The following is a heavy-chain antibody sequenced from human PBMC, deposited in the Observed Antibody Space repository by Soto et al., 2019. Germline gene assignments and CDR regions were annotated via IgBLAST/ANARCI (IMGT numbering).Heavy chain of an antibody. J-gene: IGHJ4*02. CDR1: GGFLRRGGYY. D-gene: IGHD4-17*01. CDR2: IYYSGST. CDR3: ARSNGESDY. Sequence: SETLSLTCTVSGGFLRRGGYYLSWIRQHPGKGLEWIGYIYYSGSTYYNPSLKSRVTISVDTSKNQFSLKLSSVTAADTAVYYCARSNGESDYWGQGTLVTVSS. V-gene: IGHV4-31*03.